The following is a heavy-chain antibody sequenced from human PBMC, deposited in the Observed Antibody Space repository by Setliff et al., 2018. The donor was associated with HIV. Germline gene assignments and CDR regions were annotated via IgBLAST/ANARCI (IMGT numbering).Heavy chain of an antibody. CDR1: GGSISTSRYY. D-gene: IGHD1-26*01. CDR2: IYYSGST. Sequence: PSETLSLTCTVSGGSISTSRYYWGWIRQPPGKGLGWIGNIYYSGSTYYNPSLKSRVTISVDTSKNQFSLKLSSVTAADTAVYYCARPVEMANREFDYWGQGTLVTVSS. CDR3: ARPVEMANREFDY. J-gene: IGHJ4*02. V-gene: IGHV4-39*01.